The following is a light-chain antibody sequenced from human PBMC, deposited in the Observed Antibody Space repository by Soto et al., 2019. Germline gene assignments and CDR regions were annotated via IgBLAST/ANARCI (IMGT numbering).Light chain of an antibody. J-gene: IGLJ2*01. CDR2: AVS. V-gene: IGLV2-14*03. CDR3: SSYTSMSNVV. Sequence: QSARTQPASVSGSPGQSITISCTGTSSDVGGYNYVSWYQQHPGKAPKLMIYAVSDRPSGVSNRFSGSKSGNTASLTISGLQAEDEAGYYCSSYTSMSNVVFGGGTKVTVL. CDR1: SSDVGGYNY.